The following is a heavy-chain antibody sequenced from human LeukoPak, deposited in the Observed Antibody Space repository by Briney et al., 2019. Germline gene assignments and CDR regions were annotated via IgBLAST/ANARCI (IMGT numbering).Heavy chain of an antibody. CDR3: ARGPLSYDILTGYYLGVGNSDY. CDR2: INAGNGNT. Sequence: ASVKVSCKASGYTFTSYAMHWVRQAPGHGLEWMGWINAGNGNTKSSQKFQGRVTITRDTSASTAYMELSSLKSEDTAVYYCARGPLSYDILTGYYLGVGNSDYWGQGTLVTVSS. D-gene: IGHD3-9*01. CDR1: GYTFTSYA. J-gene: IGHJ4*02. V-gene: IGHV1-3*01.